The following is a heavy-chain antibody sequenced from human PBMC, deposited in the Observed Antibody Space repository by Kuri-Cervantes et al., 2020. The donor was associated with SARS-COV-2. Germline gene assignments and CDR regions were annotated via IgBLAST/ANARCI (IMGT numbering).Heavy chain of an antibody. CDR2: IYYSGST. CDR3: ARDGAVAGTWFDP. V-gene: IGHV4-59*01. J-gene: IGHJ5*02. Sequence: GSLRLSCTVSGGSISSYYWSWIRQPPGKGLEWIGYIYYSGSTNYNPSLKSRVTISVDRSKNQFSLNLTSVTAADTAVYYCARDGAVAGTWFDPWGQGTLVTVSS. D-gene: IGHD6-19*01. CDR1: GGSISSYY.